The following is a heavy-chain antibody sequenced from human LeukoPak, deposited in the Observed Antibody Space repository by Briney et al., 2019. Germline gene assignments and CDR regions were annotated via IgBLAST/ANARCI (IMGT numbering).Heavy chain of an antibody. CDR2: IYDSGNT. Sequence: SQTLSISCTVSGDSIISGDYYWSWIRQPPGKGLEWIGYIYDSGNTYYNPSLQSRVTISVDTSKNQFSLNLSSVTAADTAVFYCARGHDYFDYWGQGTLVTVSS. V-gene: IGHV4-30-4*08. J-gene: IGHJ4*02. CDR3: ARGHDYFDY. CDR1: GDSIISGDYY.